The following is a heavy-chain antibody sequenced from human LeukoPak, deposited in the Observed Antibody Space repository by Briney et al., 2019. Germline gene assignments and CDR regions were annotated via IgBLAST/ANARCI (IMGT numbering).Heavy chain of an antibody. Sequence: GGSLRLSCAASGFTFSSYGMHWVRQAPGKGLEWVAVIWYDGSNKYYADSVKGRFTISRDNSKNTLYPQMNSLRAEDTAVYYCARSGYSSGRNHWFDPWGQGTLVTVSS. CDR3: ARSGYSSGRNHWFDP. J-gene: IGHJ5*02. D-gene: IGHD6-19*01. CDR1: GFTFSSYG. CDR2: IWYDGSNK. V-gene: IGHV3-33*01.